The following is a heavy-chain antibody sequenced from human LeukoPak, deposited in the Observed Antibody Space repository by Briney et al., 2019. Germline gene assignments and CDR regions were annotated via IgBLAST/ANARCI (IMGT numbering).Heavy chain of an antibody. D-gene: IGHD3-22*01. CDR1: GFTFSRHW. V-gene: IGHV3-7*01. CDR3: ARLADYDSNGYFDY. Sequence: GWSLRLSCAASGFTFSRHWMSWVRQAPGKGREGVANIRQDGSEKYYVASVRGRFTISRDNAKNSLYLQMNSLRGEDTAVYYCARLADYDSNGYFDYWGQGTLVTVSS. J-gene: IGHJ4*02. CDR2: IRQDGSEK.